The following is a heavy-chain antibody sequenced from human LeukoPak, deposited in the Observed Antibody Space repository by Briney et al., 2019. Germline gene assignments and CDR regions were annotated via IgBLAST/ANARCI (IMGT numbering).Heavy chain of an antibody. D-gene: IGHD4-17*01. CDR2: INTDGSST. J-gene: IGHJ4*02. CDR3: GRDPYGDYALFDY. Sequence: PGGSLRLSCAASGFTFSSYWMHWVRQAPGKGLVWVSRINTDGSSTSYADSVKGRFTISRDNAKNTLYLQMNSLRAEDTAVYYCGRDPYGDYALFDYWGQGTLVTVSS. V-gene: IGHV3-74*01. CDR1: GFTFSSYW.